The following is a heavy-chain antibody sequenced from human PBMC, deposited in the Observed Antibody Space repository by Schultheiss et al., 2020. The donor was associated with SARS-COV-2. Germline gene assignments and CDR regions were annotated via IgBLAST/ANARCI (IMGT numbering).Heavy chain of an antibody. Sequence: SETLSLTCIVSGGSISSGGYYWNWIRQHPGKGLEWIGFIYYSGSTYYNPSLKSRVTISVDTSKNQFSLNLTSVTAADTAVYYCARGAWDIAAVGTWGQGTLVTVSS. D-gene: IGHD6-13*01. CDR1: GGSISSGGYY. CDR3: ARGAWDIAAVGT. J-gene: IGHJ4*02. CDR2: IYYSGST. V-gene: IGHV4-31*03.